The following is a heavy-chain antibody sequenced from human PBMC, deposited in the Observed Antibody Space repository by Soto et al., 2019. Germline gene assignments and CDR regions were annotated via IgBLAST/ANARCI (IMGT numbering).Heavy chain of an antibody. CDR3: ARDRSSGNEMKKPLNWFDP. D-gene: IGHD6-13*01. CDR1: GGTFSSYA. J-gene: IGHJ5*02. Sequence: GASVKVSCKASGGTFSSYAISWVRQAPGQGLEWMGGIIPIFGTANYAQKFQGRVTITADKSTSTAYMELSSLRSEDTAVYYCARDRSSGNEMKKPLNWFDPWGQGTLVTVSS. CDR2: IIPIFGTA. V-gene: IGHV1-69*06.